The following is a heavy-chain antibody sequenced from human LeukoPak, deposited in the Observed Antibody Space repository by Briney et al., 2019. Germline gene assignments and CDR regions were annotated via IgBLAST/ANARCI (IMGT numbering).Heavy chain of an antibody. CDR2: ISNSSNYI. V-gene: IGHV3-21*01. CDR1: GFTFTHYS. Sequence: GGSLRLSCSASGFTFTHYSINWVRQAPGKGLEWLSSISNSSNYIYYADSVKGRFTISRDNAKNSLYLQMNSLRAVDTAVYYCAKDRRRDDVLTGSFSGWGQGTLVTVSS. CDR3: AKDRRRDDVLTGSFSG. D-gene: IGHD3-9*01. J-gene: IGHJ4*02.